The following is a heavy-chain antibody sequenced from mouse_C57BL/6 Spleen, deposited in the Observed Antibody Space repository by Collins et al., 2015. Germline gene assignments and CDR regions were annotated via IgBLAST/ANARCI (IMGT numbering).Heavy chain of an antibody. Sequence: QVQLQQPGAELVMPGASVKLSCKASGYTFTSYWMHWVKQRPGQGLEWIGEIDPFDSYTSYNQNFKGKSTLTVDKSSSTAYMQLSSLTSEDSAVYYCARWEGYAMDYWGQGTSVTVSS. CDR3: ARWEGYAMDY. V-gene: IGHV1-69*01. D-gene: IGHD4-1*01. J-gene: IGHJ4*01. CDR2: IDPFDSYT. CDR1: GYTFTSYW.